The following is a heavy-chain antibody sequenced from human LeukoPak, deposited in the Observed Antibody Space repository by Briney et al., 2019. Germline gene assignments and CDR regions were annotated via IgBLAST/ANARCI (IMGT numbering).Heavy chain of an antibody. CDR3: ARHGIAVAGTRSYFDY. CDR1: GYTFTGYY. J-gene: IGHJ4*02. D-gene: IGHD6-19*01. Sequence: ASVKVSCKASGYTFTGYYMHWVRQAPGQGLEWMGWINPNSGGTNYAQKFQGRVTMTRDTSISTAYMELSRLRSDDTAVYYCARHGIAVAGTRSYFDYWGQGTLVTVSS. V-gene: IGHV1-2*02. CDR2: INPNSGGT.